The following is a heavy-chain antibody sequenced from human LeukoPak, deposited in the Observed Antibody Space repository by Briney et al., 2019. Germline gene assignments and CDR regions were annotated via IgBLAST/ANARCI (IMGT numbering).Heavy chain of an antibody. CDR1: GFTFSSYG. Sequence: GGSLRLSCAASGFTFSSYGMSWVRQAPGKGLEWVSAISGSGGSTYYADSVKGRFTISRDNSKNTLYLQMNSLRAEDTAVYYCAKLGPAKLAAAGPFDYWGQGTLVTVSS. D-gene: IGHD6-13*01. V-gene: IGHV3-23*01. CDR2: ISGSGGST. J-gene: IGHJ4*02. CDR3: AKLGPAKLAAAGPFDY.